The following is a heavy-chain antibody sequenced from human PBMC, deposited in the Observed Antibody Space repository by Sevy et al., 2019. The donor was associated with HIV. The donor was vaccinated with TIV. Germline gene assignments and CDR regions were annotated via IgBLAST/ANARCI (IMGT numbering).Heavy chain of an antibody. Sequence: GGSLRLSCAASGFTFSNAWMNWVRQAPGKGLEWVGRIKSKNDCGTTDHAAPVKVRFTISRDDSKNMLYLQMNSLKAEDTAVYYCTTDPYYAGSGLQPYFDYWGQGTLVTVSS. CDR2: IKSKNDCGTT. CDR1: GFTFSNAW. D-gene: IGHD3-10*01. J-gene: IGHJ4*02. CDR3: TTDPYYAGSGLQPYFDY. V-gene: IGHV3-15*07.